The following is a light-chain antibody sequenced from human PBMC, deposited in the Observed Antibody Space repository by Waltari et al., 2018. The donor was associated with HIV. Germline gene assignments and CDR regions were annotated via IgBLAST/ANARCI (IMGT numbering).Light chain of an antibody. J-gene: IGLJ1*01. Sequence: DSLRTYYAAWYQQKPGQAPILVVYGTNNRPAGVPDRFSGSTSGDTASLTITRDQAVDEADYYCGSRDTSGYSFAFGPGTKVTVL. V-gene: IGLV3-19*01. CDR3: GSRDTSGYSFA. CDR1: SLRTYY. CDR2: GTN.